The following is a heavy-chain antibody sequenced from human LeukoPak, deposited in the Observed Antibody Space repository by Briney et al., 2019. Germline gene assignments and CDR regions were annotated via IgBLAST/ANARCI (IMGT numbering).Heavy chain of an antibody. Sequence: SETLSLTCTVSGGSISSYYWSWIRQPPGKGLEWIGYIYYSGSTNYNPSLKSRVTISVDTSKNQFSLKLSSVTAADTAVYYCARTPYDFWSGRGNWFDPWGQGTLVTVSS. CDR1: GGSISSYY. J-gene: IGHJ5*02. CDR2: IYYSGST. V-gene: IGHV4-59*08. CDR3: ARTPYDFWSGRGNWFDP. D-gene: IGHD3-3*01.